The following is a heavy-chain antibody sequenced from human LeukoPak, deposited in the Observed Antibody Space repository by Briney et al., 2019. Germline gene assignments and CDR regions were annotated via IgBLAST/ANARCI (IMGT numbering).Heavy chain of an antibody. CDR2: INPSGGST. CDR1: GYTFTSYY. Sequence: ASVKDSCKASGYTFTSYYMHWVPEAPLQGLEWMGIINPSGGSTSYAQKFQGRVTMTRDTSTSTVYMELSSLRSEDTAVYYCERPKKTRDVSGSYPLYGMDVWGQGTTVTVSS. D-gene: IGHD1-26*01. J-gene: IGHJ6*02. V-gene: IGHV1-46*01. CDR3: ERPKKTRDVSGSYPLYGMDV.